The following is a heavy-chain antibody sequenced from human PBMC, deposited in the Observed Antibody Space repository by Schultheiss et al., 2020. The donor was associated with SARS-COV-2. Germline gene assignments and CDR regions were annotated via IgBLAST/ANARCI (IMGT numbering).Heavy chain of an antibody. CDR1: GYTFTSYA. CDR3: ASPAGDDAFDI. V-gene: IGHV1-2*06. Sequence: ASVKVSCKASGYTFTSYAMHWVRQAPGQRLEWMGRINPNSGGTNYAQKFQGRVTMTRDTSISTAYMELSRLRSDDTAVYYCASPAGDDAFDIWGQGTMVTVSS. D-gene: IGHD2-2*01. CDR2: INPNSGGT. J-gene: IGHJ3*02.